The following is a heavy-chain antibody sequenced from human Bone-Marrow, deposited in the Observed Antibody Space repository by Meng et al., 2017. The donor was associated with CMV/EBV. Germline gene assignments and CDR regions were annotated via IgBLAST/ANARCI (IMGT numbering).Heavy chain of an antibody. CDR3: ARILDRRGYLDD. CDR1: GFSLITYGMR. J-gene: IGHJ6*02. D-gene: IGHD3-22*01. Sequence: SGPTLVKPPQTLTLTCTFSGFSLITYGMRVGWIRQPPGKALEWLARIDWDDDIFYNTSLKTRLTISKDTSKNQVVLTMTNMDPVDTATYYCARILDRRGYLDDWGQGTTVTVSS. CDR2: IDWDDDI. V-gene: IGHV2-70D*14.